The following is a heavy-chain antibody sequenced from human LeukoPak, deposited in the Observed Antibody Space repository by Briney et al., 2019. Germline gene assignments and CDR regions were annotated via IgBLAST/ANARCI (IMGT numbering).Heavy chain of an antibody. CDR1: GFTFSSYA. CDR3: AKDQGIAVAGRGLNWFDP. CDR2: ISGSGGST. J-gene: IGHJ5*02. Sequence: PGGSLRLSCAASGFTFSSYAMSWVRQAPGKGLEWVSAISGSGGSTYYADSVKGRFTISRDNSKNTLYLQMNSLRAEDTAVYYCAKDQGIAVAGRGLNWFDPWGQGTLATVSS. D-gene: IGHD6-19*01. V-gene: IGHV3-23*01.